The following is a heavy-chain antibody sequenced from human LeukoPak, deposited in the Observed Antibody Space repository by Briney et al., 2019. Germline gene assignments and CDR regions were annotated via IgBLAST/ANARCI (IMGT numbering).Heavy chain of an antibody. Sequence: NPGGSLRLSCAASGFTFSSYSMNWVRQAPGKGLEWFSSISSSSSYIYYADSVKGRFTISRDNAKNSLYLQMNSLRAEDTAVYYCARGAPPKNLADYWGQGTLVTVSS. J-gene: IGHJ4*02. CDR2: ISSSSSYI. CDR1: GFTFSSYS. CDR3: ARGAPPKNLADY. V-gene: IGHV3-21*01. D-gene: IGHD2/OR15-2a*01.